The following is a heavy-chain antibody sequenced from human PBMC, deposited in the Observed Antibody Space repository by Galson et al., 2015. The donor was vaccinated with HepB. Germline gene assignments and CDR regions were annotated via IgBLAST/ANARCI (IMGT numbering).Heavy chain of an antibody. Sequence: SLRLSCAASGFTFSSYWMSWVRQAPGKGLEWVANIKQDGSEKYYVDSVKGRFTISRDNAKNSLYLQMNSLRAEDTAVYYCASHADEREPIDYWGQGTLVTVSS. CDR3: ASHADEREPIDY. D-gene: IGHD1-26*01. V-gene: IGHV3-7*03. CDR1: GFTFSSYW. CDR2: IKQDGSEK. J-gene: IGHJ4*02.